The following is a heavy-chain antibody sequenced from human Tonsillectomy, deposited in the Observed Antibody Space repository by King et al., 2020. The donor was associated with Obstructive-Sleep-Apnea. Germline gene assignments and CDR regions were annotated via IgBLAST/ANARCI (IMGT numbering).Heavy chain of an antibody. CDR3: TRKHGSGSYYNADNWFDP. Sequence: LQLQESGSGLVKPSQTLSLTCDVSGGSISSGAYSWSWIRQPPGRGLEWIGYIYHSGSTYYNPSLKSRVTISVDRSKNQFSLKLSSVTATDTAVYYCTRKHGSGSYYNADNWFDPWGQGTLVTVSS. D-gene: IGHD3-10*01. CDR1: GGSISSGAYS. J-gene: IGHJ5*02. V-gene: IGHV4-30-2*01. CDR2: IYHSGST.